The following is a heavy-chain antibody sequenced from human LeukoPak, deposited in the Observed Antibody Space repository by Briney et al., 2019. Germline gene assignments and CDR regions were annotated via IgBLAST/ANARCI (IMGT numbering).Heavy chain of an antibody. V-gene: IGHV3-23*01. Sequence: PGGSLRLSCAASGFTFSSYAMSWVRQAPGKGLEWVSAISGRGGSTYYADSVKGRFTISRDNSKNTLYLQMNSLRAEDTAVYYCAKRSMVRGTAVYYYYGMDVWGKGTTVTVSS. J-gene: IGHJ6*04. CDR1: GFTFSSYA. CDR2: ISGRGGST. CDR3: AKRSMVRGTAVYYYYGMDV. D-gene: IGHD3-10*01.